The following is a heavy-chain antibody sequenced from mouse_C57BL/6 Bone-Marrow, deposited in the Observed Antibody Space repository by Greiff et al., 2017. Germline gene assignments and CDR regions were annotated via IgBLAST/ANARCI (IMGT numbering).Heavy chain of an antibody. D-gene: IGHD1-1*01. J-gene: IGHJ4*01. Sequence: VQLKQSGPGLVATSQSLSITCTVSGFSLPSYAISWVRQPPGKGLEWLGVIWTGGGTNYNSALKSRLSISKDNSKSQVFVKMNSAQTDYTARDYCASLLQFYDAMDYWGQGTSVTVSS. CDR1: GFSLPSYA. V-gene: IGHV2-9-1*01. CDR3: ASLLQFYDAMDY. CDR2: IWTGGGT.